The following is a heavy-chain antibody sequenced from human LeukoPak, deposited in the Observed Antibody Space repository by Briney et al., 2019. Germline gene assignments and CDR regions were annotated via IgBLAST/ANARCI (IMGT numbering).Heavy chain of an antibody. J-gene: IGHJ5*02. CDR3: AREVPPGT. D-gene: IGHD1-1*01. CDR2: IYYSGST. V-gene: IGHV4-61*01. CDR1: GGSISSSSYY. Sequence: PSETLSLTCTVSGGSISSSSYYWGWIRQPPGKGLEWIGYIYYSGSTNYNPSLKSRVTISVDTSKNQFSLKLSSVTAADTAVYYCAREVPPGTWGQGTLVTVSS.